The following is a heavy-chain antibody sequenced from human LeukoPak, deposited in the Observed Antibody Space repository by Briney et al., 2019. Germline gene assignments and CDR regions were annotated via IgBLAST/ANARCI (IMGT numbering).Heavy chain of an antibody. V-gene: IGHV3-74*01. Sequence: GGSLRLSCAPSGFTFSSYWMHWVRQVPGKGLVWVSRISSDGSSTTYADSVKGRFTISRDNAKNTLYLQMNSLRAEDTAVYYCARFQAAADTFDYWGQGTLVTVSS. D-gene: IGHD6-13*01. CDR2: ISSDGSST. J-gene: IGHJ4*02. CDR3: ARFQAAADTFDY. CDR1: GFTFSSYW.